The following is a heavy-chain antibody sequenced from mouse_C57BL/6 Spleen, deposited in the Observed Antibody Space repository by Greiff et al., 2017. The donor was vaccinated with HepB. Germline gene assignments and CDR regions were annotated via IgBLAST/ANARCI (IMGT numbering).Heavy chain of an antibody. D-gene: IGHD1-1*01. J-gene: IGHJ3*01. CDR1: GYTFTSYW. V-gene: IGHV1-52*01. CDR3: ARRYGSSSAWFAY. CDR2: IDPSDSET. Sequence: QVQLQQSGAELVRPGSSVKLSCKASGYTFTSYWMHWVKQRPIQGLEWIGNIDPSDSETHYNQKFKDKATLTVDKSSSTAYMQLSSLTSEDSAVYYCARRYGSSSAWFAYWGQGTLVTVSA.